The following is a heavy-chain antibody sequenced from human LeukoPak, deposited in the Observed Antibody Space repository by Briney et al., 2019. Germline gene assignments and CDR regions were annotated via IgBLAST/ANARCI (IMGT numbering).Heavy chain of an antibody. J-gene: IGHJ4*02. CDR3: ARVIGSIVYTAMAFDY. V-gene: IGHV1-69*02. Sequence: SVKVSCKASGGTFSSYTISWVRQAPGQGLEWMGRIIPILGIANYAQKFQGRVTITADKSTSTAYMELSSLRSEDTAVYYCARVIGSIVYTAMAFDYWGQGTLVTVSS. CDR1: GGTFSSYT. CDR2: IIPILGIA. D-gene: IGHD5-18*01.